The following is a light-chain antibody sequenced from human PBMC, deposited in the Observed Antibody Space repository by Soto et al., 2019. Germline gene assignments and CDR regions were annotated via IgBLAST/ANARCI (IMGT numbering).Light chain of an antibody. V-gene: IGKV1-39*01. CDR2: AAS. J-gene: IGKJ1*01. CDR1: QSISSY. Sequence: DIQMTQSPSSLSASVGDRVTITCRASQSISSYLTWYQQKPGKAPKLLIYAASSLESGVPSRFSCSGSGTDFTLTISSLQPEDFATYYCQQSYSTPWTFGQGTKVDIK. CDR3: QQSYSTPWT.